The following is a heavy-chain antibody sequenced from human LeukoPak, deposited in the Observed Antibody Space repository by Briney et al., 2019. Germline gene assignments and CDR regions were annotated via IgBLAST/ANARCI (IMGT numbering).Heavy chain of an antibody. Sequence: GGSLRLSCAASGFTFSSYWMHWVRQAPGKGLVWVSRINSDGSSTSYADSVKGRFTISRDNAKNSLYLQMNSLRAEDTAVYYCARASGYDSSGYAWVYYYYYMDVWGKGTTVTISS. CDR2: INSDGSST. CDR3: ARASGYDSSGYAWVYYYYYMDV. CDR1: GFTFSSYW. J-gene: IGHJ6*03. V-gene: IGHV3-74*01. D-gene: IGHD3-22*01.